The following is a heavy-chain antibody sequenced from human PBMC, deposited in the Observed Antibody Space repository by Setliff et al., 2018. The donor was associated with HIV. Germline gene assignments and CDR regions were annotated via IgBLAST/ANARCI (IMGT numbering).Heavy chain of an antibody. J-gene: IGHJ6*02. V-gene: IGHV4-38-2*02. D-gene: IGHD3-22*01. Sequence: SETLSLTCTVSGDSISSDFYWGWIRQPPGKGLEWIGSFYYSGSTSYNPSLKSRVTISGDTSKNQVSLKLSSVTAADTAVYYCARARYYDSSGYYFDYYYGMDVWGQGTTVTVSS. CDR2: FYYSGST. CDR1: GDSISSDFY. CDR3: ARARYYDSSGYYFDYYYGMDV.